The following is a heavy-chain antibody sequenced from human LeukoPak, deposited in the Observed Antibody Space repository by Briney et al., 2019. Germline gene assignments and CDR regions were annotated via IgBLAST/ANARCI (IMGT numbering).Heavy chain of an antibody. V-gene: IGHV3-30*02. CDR2: IRYDGSNK. J-gene: IGHJ4*02. CDR1: GFTFSSYG. Sequence: GGSLRLSCAASGFTFSSYGMHWVRQAPGKGLEWVAFIRYDGSNKYYADSVKGRFTISRDDSKNTLYLQMNSLRAEDTAVYYCAKDVIVAFDYWGQGTLVTVSS. CDR3: AKDVIVAFDY. D-gene: IGHD2/OR15-2a*01.